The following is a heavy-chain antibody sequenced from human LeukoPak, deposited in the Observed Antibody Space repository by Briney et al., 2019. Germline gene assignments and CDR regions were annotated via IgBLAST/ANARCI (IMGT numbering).Heavy chain of an antibody. CDR3: ARGRGSPDY. Sequence: PGGSLRLSCAASGFTFSESWMTWVRQAPGKGLEWGANIKEDGSEKYHVDSVKGRFTIYRDNAQDSLSLQMNSLRAEDTAIYCCARGRGSPDYWGRGTLVTVSS. CDR2: IKEDGSEK. D-gene: IGHD2-15*01. J-gene: IGHJ4*02. CDR1: GFTFSESW. V-gene: IGHV3-7*01.